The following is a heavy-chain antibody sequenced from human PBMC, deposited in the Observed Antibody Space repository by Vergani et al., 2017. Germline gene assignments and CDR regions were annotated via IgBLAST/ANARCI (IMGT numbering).Heavy chain of an antibody. CDR1: GYTFTSYY. CDR3: ARGQRSSGYDRYYFDY. CDR2: INPSGGST. D-gene: IGHD5-12*01. J-gene: IGHJ4*02. Sequence: QVQLVQSGAEAKKPGASVKVSCKASGYTFTSYYMHWVRQAPGQGLEWMGIINPSGGSTSYAQKFQGRVTMTRDTSTSTVYMELRSLRSEDTAVYYCARGQRSSGYDRYYFDYWGQGTLVTVSS. V-gene: IGHV1-46*01.